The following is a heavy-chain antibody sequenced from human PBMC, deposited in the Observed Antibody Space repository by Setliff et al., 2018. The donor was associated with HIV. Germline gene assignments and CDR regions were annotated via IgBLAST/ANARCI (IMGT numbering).Heavy chain of an antibody. Sequence: QAGGSLRLSCTASGFTFDDSALTWVRQAPGKGLEWVGSIRSKPYGGTTEYAASVKGRFTISRDDSRSVAYLQMNSLKIEDTAVYYCTRDFRYYDTSGYYFYSDAFDIWGQGTMVTVSS. CDR1: GFTFDDSA. CDR2: IRSKPYGGTT. CDR3: TRDFRYYDTSGYYFYSDAFDI. V-gene: IGHV3-49*04. D-gene: IGHD3-22*01. J-gene: IGHJ3*02.